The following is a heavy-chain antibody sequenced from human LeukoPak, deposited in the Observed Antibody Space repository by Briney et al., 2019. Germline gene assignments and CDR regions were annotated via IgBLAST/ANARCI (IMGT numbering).Heavy chain of an antibody. Sequence: GGSLRLSCAASGFTFSSYEMNWVRQAPGKGLEWVSYISSSGSTIYYADSVKGRFTISRDNAKNSLYLQMNSLRAEDTAVYYCARRRDHCSGGSCYSSSWFDPWGQGTLVTVSS. CDR1: GFTFSSYE. CDR3: ARRRDHCSGGSCYSSSWFDP. J-gene: IGHJ5*02. D-gene: IGHD2-15*01. V-gene: IGHV3-48*03. CDR2: ISSSGSTI.